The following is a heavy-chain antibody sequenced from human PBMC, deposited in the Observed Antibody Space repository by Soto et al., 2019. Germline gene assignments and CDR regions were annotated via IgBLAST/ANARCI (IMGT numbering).Heavy chain of an antibody. CDR2: IYYSGST. D-gene: IGHD7-27*01. CDR1: GGSVNSGNYY. Sequence: SETLSLTCTVSGGSVNSGNYYWSCIRQPPGKRLEWIGFIYYSGSTNYNPSLKSRVTISVDTSKNQFSLKLSSVTAADTAVYYCARGWGRIFDYWGQGTLVTVSS. V-gene: IGHV4-61*01. CDR3: ARGWGRIFDY. J-gene: IGHJ4*02.